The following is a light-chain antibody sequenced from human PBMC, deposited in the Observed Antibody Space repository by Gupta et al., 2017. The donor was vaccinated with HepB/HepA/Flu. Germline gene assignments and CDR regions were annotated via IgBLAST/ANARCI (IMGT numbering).Light chain of an antibody. Sequence: AIQMTQSPSSLSASVGDRVTITCRASQDIRNDLGRYQQKPGKAPKPLIYAASTLQTAVPSRFSGSGSGTDFTLTISRLQPEDFATYYCRQDYLYRWTFGQGTQVEIK. CDR2: AAS. V-gene: IGKV1-6*01. CDR3: RQDYLYRWT. J-gene: IGKJ1*01. CDR1: QDIRND.